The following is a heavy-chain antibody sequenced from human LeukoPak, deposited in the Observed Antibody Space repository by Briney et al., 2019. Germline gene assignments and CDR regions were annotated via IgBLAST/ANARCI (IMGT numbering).Heavy chain of an antibody. CDR2: IGGSGTDT. V-gene: IGHV3-23*01. CDR1: GFTFGTCA. CDR3: AKDGYYDSSGYYPTYYYMDV. Sequence: PGGSLRLSCAASGFTFGTCALGWLRQAPGRGLEWVSGIGGSGTDTYYADSVKGRFTISKDNSKNTLYLQMNSLRAEDTAVYYCAKDGYYDSSGYYPTYYYMDVWGKGTTVTVSS. J-gene: IGHJ6*03. D-gene: IGHD3-22*01.